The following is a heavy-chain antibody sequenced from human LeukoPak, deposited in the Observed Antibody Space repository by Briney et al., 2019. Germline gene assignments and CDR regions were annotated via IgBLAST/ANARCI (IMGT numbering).Heavy chain of an antibody. Sequence: SVKVSCKASGGTFSSYAISWVRQAPGQGLEWMGRIIPIFGIANYAQKFQGRVTITADKSTSTAYMELSSLRSEDTAVYYCARGSYGDYYSVYFDYWGQGTLVTASS. V-gene: IGHV1-69*04. CDR2: IIPIFGIA. J-gene: IGHJ4*02. CDR1: GGTFSSYA. D-gene: IGHD4-17*01. CDR3: ARGSYGDYYSVYFDY.